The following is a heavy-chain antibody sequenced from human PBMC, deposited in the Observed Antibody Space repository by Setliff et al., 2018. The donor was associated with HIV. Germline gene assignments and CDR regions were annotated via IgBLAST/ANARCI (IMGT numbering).Heavy chain of an antibody. D-gene: IGHD5-12*01. J-gene: IGHJ4*02. CDR2: ITHNGANT. CDR3: ARVMIGYSGYDAFDY. V-gene: IGHV3-23*01. Sequence: GGSLRLSCAASGFIFSKYAMSWVRQAPGKGLEWVSAITHNGANTYYANSVKGRFTISRDNAKSSLYLQMNSLRAEDTAVYYCARVMIGYSGYDAFDYWGQGTLVTVSS. CDR1: GFIFSKYA.